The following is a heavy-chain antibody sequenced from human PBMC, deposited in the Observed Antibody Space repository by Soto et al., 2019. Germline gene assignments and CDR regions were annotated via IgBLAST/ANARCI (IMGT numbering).Heavy chain of an antibody. CDR2: IKSKTDGGTT. J-gene: IGHJ6*02. V-gene: IGHV3-15*07. CDR1: GFTFSNAW. Sequence: EVQLVESGGGLVKPGGSLRLSCAASGFTFSNAWMNWVRQAPGKGLEWVGRIKSKTDGGTTDYAAPVKGRFTISRDDSKNTLYLQMNSLKTEDTAVYYCTTPRAGRYDYYGMDVWGQGTTVTVSS. CDR3: TTPRAGRYDYYGMDV. D-gene: IGHD3-9*01.